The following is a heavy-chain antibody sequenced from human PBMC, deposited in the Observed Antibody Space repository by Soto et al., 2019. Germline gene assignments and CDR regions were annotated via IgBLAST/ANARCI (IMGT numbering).Heavy chain of an antibody. V-gene: IGHV1-18*04. CDR1: GYTFTSYG. Sequence: GASVKVSCKASGYTFTSYGISWVRQAPGQGLEWMGWISAYNGNTNYAQKLQGRVTMTTDTSTSTAYMELRSLRSDDTAVYYCARERFSPYTYYFGCWGQGSLVTVSS. CDR3: ARERFSPYTYYFGC. J-gene: IGHJ4*02. D-gene: IGHD3-3*01. CDR2: ISAYNGNT.